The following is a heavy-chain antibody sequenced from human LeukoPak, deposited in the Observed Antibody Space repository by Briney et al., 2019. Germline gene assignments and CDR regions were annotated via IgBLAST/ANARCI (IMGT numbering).Heavy chain of an antibody. J-gene: IGHJ4*02. CDR3: VRGAGSGWYFFYND. Sequence: PGGSLRLSCAASGFTFDDYGMSWVRQVPGKGLEWVSGINWNGGSTGYADSVKGRLTISRDNAENSVYLQMNSLRAEDTALYYCVRGAGSGWYFFYNDWGQGTLATVSS. V-gene: IGHV3-20*04. D-gene: IGHD6-19*01. CDR2: INWNGGST. CDR1: GFTFDDYG.